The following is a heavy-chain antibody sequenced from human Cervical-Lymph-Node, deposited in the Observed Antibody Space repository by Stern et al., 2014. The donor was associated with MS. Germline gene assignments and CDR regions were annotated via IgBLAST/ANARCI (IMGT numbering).Heavy chain of an antibody. V-gene: IGHV2-5*02. CDR1: GFSLTTSGVG. J-gene: IGHJ5*02. CDR2: LYWDDET. D-gene: IGHD1-26*01. CDR3: AHRSTSVAGAWAS. Sequence: QVTLRESGPTLVKPTQTLTLTCDFSGFSLTTSGVGVGWIRQPPGKALEWLARLYWDDETRYSPSLKNRLSIITDTAKNQVVLTMTNMDPVDTGTYYCAHRSTSVAGAWASWGQGILVVVSS.